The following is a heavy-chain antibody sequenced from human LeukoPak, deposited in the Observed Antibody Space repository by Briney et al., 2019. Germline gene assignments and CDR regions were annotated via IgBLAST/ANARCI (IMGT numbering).Heavy chain of an antibody. J-gene: IGHJ4*02. CDR1: GFTFSSYA. Sequence: GGSLRLSCAASGFTFSSYAMSWVRQAARKGLEWVSAISGSGGSTYYADSVKGRVTISRDNSKNTLYLQMNSLRAEDTAVYYCAKALTTVTTSFDYWGQGTLVTVSS. CDR2: ISGSGGST. D-gene: IGHD4-17*01. V-gene: IGHV3-23*01. CDR3: AKALTTVTTSFDY.